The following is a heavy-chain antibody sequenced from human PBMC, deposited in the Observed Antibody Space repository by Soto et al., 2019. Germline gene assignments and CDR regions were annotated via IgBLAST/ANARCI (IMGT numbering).Heavy chain of an antibody. CDR2: IIPISDTT. D-gene: IGHD2-2*01. J-gene: IGHJ6*02. CDR1: GGTFSSYA. CDR3: ARSQGSSTSLEIYYYYYYGMDV. V-gene: IGHV1-69*01. Sequence: QVQLVQSGGEVKKPGSSVKVSCKASGGTFSSYAISWVRQAPGQGLEWMGGIIPISDTTNYAQKFQGRVTITADESTSKAYMGLSSLRSEDTAVYYCARSQGSSTSLEIYYYYYYGMDVWGQGTRVTVSS.